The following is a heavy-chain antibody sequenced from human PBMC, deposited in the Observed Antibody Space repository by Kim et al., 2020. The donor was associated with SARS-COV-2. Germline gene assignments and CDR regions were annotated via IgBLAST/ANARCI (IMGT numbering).Heavy chain of an antibody. CDR3: ARGFLDGSGSY. CDR2: ISYDGSNK. V-gene: IGHV3-30-3*01. D-gene: IGHD3-10*01. Sequence: GGSLRLSCAASGFTFSSYAMHWVRQAPGKGLEWVAVISYDGSNKYYADSVKGRFTMSRDNSKNPLYVQMNSLRAEDTAVYYCARGFLDGSGSYWGQGTLVTVS. CDR1: GFTFSSYA. J-gene: IGHJ4*02.